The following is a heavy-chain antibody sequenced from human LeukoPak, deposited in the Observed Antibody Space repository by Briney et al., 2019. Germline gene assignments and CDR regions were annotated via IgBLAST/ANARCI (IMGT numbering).Heavy chain of an antibody. CDR1: GGTFSSYA. Sequence: GASVKVSCKASGGTFSSYAISWVRQAPGQGLEWMGRIIPILGIANYAQKFQGRVTITADKSTSTAYMELSSLRSEDTAVYYCAVRPGDYYYYYGMDVWGQGTTVTVSS. V-gene: IGHV1-69*04. CDR3: AVRPGDYYYYYGMDV. CDR2: IIPILGIA. D-gene: IGHD6-6*01. J-gene: IGHJ6*02.